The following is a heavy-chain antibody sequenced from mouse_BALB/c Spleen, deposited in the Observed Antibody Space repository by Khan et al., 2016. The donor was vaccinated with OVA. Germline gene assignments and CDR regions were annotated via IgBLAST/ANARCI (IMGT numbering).Heavy chain of an antibody. CDR2: ISTYYGDA. CDR1: GYTFTDFA. CDR3: VRGSGKSRFAY. V-gene: IGHV1S137*01. J-gene: IGHJ3*01. Sequence: QVQLQQSGAELVRPGVSVKISCKGSGYTFTDFAMHWVKQSHAKSLEWLGVISTYYGDADYNHKFRDKATMTVDKSSSTAYMELAGLTSKDSAIYYCVRGSGKSRFAYWGQGTLVTVSA. D-gene: IGHD1-3*01.